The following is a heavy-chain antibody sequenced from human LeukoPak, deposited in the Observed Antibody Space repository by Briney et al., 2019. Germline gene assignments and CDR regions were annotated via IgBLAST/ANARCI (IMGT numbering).Heavy chain of an antibody. J-gene: IGHJ6*02. CDR2: IYYSGST. V-gene: IGHV4-39*02. Sequence: ASETLSLTCTVSGGSISSSSYYWGWIRQPPGKGLEWIGSIYYSGSTYYNPSLKSRVTISVDTSKNQFSLKLSSVTAADTAVYYCTREEPEYNSGWSMDVWGQGTTVTVSS. CDR1: GGSISSSSYY. CDR3: TREEPEYNSGWSMDV. D-gene: IGHD6-19*01.